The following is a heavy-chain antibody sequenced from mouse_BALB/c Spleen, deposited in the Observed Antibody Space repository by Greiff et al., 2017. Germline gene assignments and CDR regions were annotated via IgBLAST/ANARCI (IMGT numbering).Heavy chain of an antibody. V-gene: IGHV1-15*01. CDR2: IDPETGGT. J-gene: IGHJ4*01. Sequence: VKVVESGADLVRPGASVTLSCKASGYTFTDYEMHWVKQTPVHGLEWIGAIDPETGGTAYNQKFKGKATLTADKSSSTAYMELRSLTSEDSAVYYCTRLYYGSRYAMDYWGQGTSVTVSS. CDR1: GYTFTDYE. CDR3: TRLYYGSRYAMDY. D-gene: IGHD1-1*01.